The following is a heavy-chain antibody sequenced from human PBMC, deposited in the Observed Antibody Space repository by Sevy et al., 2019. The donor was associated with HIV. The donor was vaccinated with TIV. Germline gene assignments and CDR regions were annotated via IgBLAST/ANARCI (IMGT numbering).Heavy chain of an antibody. CDR1: GFTFSSYA. Sequence: LSLTCAASGFTFSSYAMSWVRQAPGKGLEWVSAISGSGGSTYYADSVKGRFTISRDNSKNTLYLQLKSRRAEETAVYYCAKDTSYDSSGFFDYWGQGTLVTVSS. CDR3: AKDTSYDSSGFFDY. CDR2: ISGSGGST. J-gene: IGHJ4*02. V-gene: IGHV3-23*01. D-gene: IGHD3-22*01.